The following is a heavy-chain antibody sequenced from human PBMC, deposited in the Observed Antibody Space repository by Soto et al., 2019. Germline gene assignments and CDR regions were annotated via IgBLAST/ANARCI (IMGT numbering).Heavy chain of an antibody. J-gene: IGHJ4*02. D-gene: IGHD2-15*01. CDR1: GYTFTNYG. Sequence: ASVKVSCKASGYTFTNYGVSWVRQAPGQGLEWMGWIGGDNGNTNYSQKFQGRVTFTTDTSASTAYMELSSLRSEDTAVYYCARDILFYYWGQGTLVTVSS. CDR3: ARDILFYY. CDR2: IGGDNGNT. V-gene: IGHV1-18*01.